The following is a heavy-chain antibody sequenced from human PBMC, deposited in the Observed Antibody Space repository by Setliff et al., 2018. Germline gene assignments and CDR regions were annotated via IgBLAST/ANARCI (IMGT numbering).Heavy chain of an antibody. CDR2: ISGDSDYI. J-gene: IGHJ4*02. CDR3: ANHNPTRRAVTGTPIDY. D-gene: IGHD6-19*01. Sequence: PGGSLRLSCVASGFTFTSHSMSWVRQAPGKGLEWVSAISGDSDYIYYADSVKGRFTISRDNSKNTLYLQMNSLRAEDTALYYCANHNPTRRAVTGTPIDYWGRGTLVTVSS. V-gene: IGHV3-23*01. CDR1: GFTFTSHS.